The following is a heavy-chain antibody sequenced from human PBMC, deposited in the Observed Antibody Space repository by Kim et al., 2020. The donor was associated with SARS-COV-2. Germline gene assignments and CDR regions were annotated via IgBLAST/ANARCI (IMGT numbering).Heavy chain of an antibody. CDR3: ARARIVGATKPAFDI. D-gene: IGHD1-26*01. Sequence: ASVKVSCKASGYTFTSYAMHWVRQAPGQRLEWMGWINAGNGNTKYSQKFQGRVTITRDTSASTAYMELSSLRSEDTAVYYCARARIVGATKPAFDIWGQGTMVTVSS. J-gene: IGHJ3*02. CDR1: GYTFTSYA. V-gene: IGHV1-3*01. CDR2: INAGNGNT.